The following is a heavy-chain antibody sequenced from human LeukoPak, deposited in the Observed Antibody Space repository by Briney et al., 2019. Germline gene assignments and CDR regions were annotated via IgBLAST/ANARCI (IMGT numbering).Heavy chain of an antibody. CDR2: INPSGGST. CDR3: AREGEVIVTDNLFY. D-gene: IGHD2-21*01. Sequence: ASVKVSCKASGYTFTSYYMHWVRQAPGQGLEWMGIINPSGGSTTYAQMFQGRVTMTRDTSTRTVSMELSSLRSEDTAAYYCAREGEVIVTDNLFYWGQGTLVTVSS. V-gene: IGHV1-46*01. CDR1: GYTFTSYY. J-gene: IGHJ4*02.